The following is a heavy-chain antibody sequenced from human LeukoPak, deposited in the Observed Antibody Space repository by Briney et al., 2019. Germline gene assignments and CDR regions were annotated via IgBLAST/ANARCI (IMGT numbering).Heavy chain of an antibody. CDR3: AKHSGGSCYSSFDY. CDR2: ISGSGGST. Sequence: PGVSLRLSCAASGFTFSSYAMSWVRQAPGKGLEWVSAISGSGGSTYYADSVKGRFTISRDNSKTTLYLQMNSLRAEDTAVYYCAKHSGGSCYSSFDYWGQGTLVTVSS. D-gene: IGHD2-15*01. CDR1: GFTFSSYA. V-gene: IGHV3-23*01. J-gene: IGHJ4*02.